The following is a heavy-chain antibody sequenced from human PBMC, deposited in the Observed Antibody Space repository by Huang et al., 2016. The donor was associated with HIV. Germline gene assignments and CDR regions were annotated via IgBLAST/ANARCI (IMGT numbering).Heavy chain of an antibody. Sequence: QLQLQESGPGLVKPSETLTLTCTVSGGSISSSSYYWGWIRQSPGKGLEWIGSLYYSGKGYDNPSLKSRVTMSVDRSANQFSLKMHSVTAADTAVYYCASRTTVTTTSNYHYFYMDVWGKGTTVSVSS. V-gene: IGHV4-39*01. J-gene: IGHJ6*03. D-gene: IGHD4-17*01. CDR2: LYYSGKG. CDR1: GGSISSSSYY. CDR3: ASRTTVTTTSNYHYFYMDV.